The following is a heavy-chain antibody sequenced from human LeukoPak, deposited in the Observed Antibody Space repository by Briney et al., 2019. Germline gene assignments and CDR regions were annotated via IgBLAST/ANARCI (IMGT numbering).Heavy chain of an antibody. CDR2: IIPILGIA. J-gene: IGHJ3*02. D-gene: IGHD3-22*01. Sequence: ASVKVSCKASGGTFSSYAISWVRQAPGQGLEWMGRIIPILGIANYAQKFQGRVTITADKSTSTAYMELSSLRSEDTAVYYCAKWNNPSITMIVGSGQGAFDIWGQGTMVTVSS. CDR1: GGTFSSYA. CDR3: AKWNNPSITMIVGSGQGAFDI. V-gene: IGHV1-69*04.